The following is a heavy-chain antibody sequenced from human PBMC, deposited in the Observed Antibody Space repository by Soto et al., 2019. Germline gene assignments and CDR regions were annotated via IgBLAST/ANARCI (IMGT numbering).Heavy chain of an antibody. D-gene: IGHD3-10*02. CDR2: INQDGTDA. J-gene: IGHJ4*02. CDR3: ARGGAPCSESEC. Sequence: EVQLVESGGGLVQPGGSLRLSCAASGFTFGNYWMTWVRQAPGKGLEWLANINQDGTDAYHVDSVRGRFTISRDTAKRSLFLEMNRLRDGDTAVYFCARGGAPCSESECWGQGTLVTVSS. CDR1: GFTFGNYW. V-gene: IGHV3-7*01.